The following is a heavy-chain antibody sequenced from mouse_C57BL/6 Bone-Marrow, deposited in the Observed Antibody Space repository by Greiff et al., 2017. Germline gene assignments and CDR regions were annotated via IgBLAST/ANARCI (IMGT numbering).Heavy chain of an antibody. CDR3: ARYLFY. Sequence: QVQLQQSGPELVKPGASVKISCTASGYAFSSSWMNWVKQRPGQGLEWIGRIYPGDGDTNYNGKFKGKATLTADKSSSTAYMQLSSLTSEDSAVYCCARYLFYWGQGTTLTVSS. V-gene: IGHV1-82*01. J-gene: IGHJ2*01. CDR1: GYAFSSSW. CDR2: IYPGDGDT.